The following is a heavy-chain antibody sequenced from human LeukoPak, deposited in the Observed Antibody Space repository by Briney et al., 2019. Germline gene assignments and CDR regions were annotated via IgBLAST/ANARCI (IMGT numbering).Heavy chain of an antibody. D-gene: IGHD3-10*01. CDR2: ISGNGGST. CDR1: GFTFSSYA. CDR3: ARANYYGSGRAAFDI. Sequence: GGSLRLSCAASGFTFSSYAMSWVRQAPGKGLEWVSAISGNGGSTYYADSVKGRFTISRDNAKNTLYLQMNSLRAEDTAVYYCARANYYGSGRAAFDIWGQGTMVTVSS. J-gene: IGHJ3*02. V-gene: IGHV3-23*01.